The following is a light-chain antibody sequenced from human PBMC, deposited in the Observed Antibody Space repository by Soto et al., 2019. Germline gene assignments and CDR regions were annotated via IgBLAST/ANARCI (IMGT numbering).Light chain of an antibody. CDR2: GAS. Sequence: EIVMTQSPGTLSVSPGERATLSCRASQSVSSNLAWYQQKPGQAPRLLIYGASTRATGIPARFSGSGSGTEFTLTISSLQSEDFAVYYCQQSNNWPPTFGGGAKVEIK. V-gene: IGKV3-15*01. CDR3: QQSNNWPPT. J-gene: IGKJ4*01. CDR1: QSVSSN.